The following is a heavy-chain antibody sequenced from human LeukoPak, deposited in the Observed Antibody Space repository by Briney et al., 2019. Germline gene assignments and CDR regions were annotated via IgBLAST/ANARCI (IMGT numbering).Heavy chain of an antibody. J-gene: IGHJ6*02. CDR1: GFTFSSYA. V-gene: IGHV3-23*01. D-gene: IGHD2-15*01. CDR2: ISGSGGST. CDR3: AKDETDCSGGSCYSYYYYGMDV. Sequence: GGSLRLSCAASGFTFSSYAMSWVRQAPGKGLEWVSAISGSGGSTYYADSVKGRFTISRDNSKNTLYLQMNSLRAEDTAVYYCAKDETDCSGGSCYSYYYYGMDVWGQGTTVTVSS.